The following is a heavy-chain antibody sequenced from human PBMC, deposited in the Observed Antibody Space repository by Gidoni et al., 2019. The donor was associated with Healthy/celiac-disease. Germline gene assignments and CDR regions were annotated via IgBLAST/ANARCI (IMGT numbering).Heavy chain of an antibody. CDR2: ISGSGGST. J-gene: IGHJ4*02. CDR3: AKRAGVVVAATSRYD. D-gene: IGHD2-15*01. V-gene: IGHV3-23*01. Sequence: EVQLLESGGGLVQPGGSLRLSCAASGFTFRSYAMSWVRQAPGKGLEWVSAISGSGGSTYYADSVKGRFTISRDNSKNSLYLQMNSLRAEDTAVYYCAKRAGVVVAATSRYDWGQGTLVTVSS. CDR1: GFTFRSYA.